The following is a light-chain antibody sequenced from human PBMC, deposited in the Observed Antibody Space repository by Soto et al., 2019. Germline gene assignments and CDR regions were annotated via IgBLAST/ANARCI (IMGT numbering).Light chain of an antibody. CDR3: QHYNSYLEA. CDR2: KAS. Sequence: IRMLLTSSPLAGSVGGRVTLTWRASQTISSWLAWYQQKPLKAPKLLIYKASTLKSGVPSRFSGSGPGTEFTLTIISLQPDDFATYYCQHYNSYLEAFVQRTKADVK. CDR1: QTISSW. V-gene: IGKV1-5*03. J-gene: IGKJ1*01.